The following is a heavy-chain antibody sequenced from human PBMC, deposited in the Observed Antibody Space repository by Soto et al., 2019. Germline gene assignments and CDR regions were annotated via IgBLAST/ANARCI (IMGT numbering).Heavy chain of an antibody. V-gene: IGHV4-59*13. J-gene: IGHJ4*02. CDR1: GASMTNYY. CDR2: MFYTGRS. D-gene: IGHD3-16*01. Sequence: QVHLQESGPGLVKPSETLSLTCSVSGASMTNYYGSWVRQSPGKGLEWIGYMFYTGRSNYNPSLKSRVAISIDPSKNQIYLNLRSVTAADTAVYYCVRSGHSFGGVVWGQGTLVTVSS. CDR3: VRSGHSFGGVV.